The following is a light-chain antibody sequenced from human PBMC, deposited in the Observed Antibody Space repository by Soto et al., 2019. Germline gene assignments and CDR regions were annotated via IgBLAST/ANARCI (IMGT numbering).Light chain of an antibody. CDR3: QHYNERPLT. Sequence: EIVMTQSPATLSVSPGERATLSCRASQSIRTNLAWYQQKPGHAPRLLIFGASTRAIAIPARFSGSGSGTEFTLTISSLQSEDFAVYYCQHYNERPLTFGGGTKVDIK. V-gene: IGKV3-15*01. J-gene: IGKJ4*01. CDR2: GAS. CDR1: QSIRTN.